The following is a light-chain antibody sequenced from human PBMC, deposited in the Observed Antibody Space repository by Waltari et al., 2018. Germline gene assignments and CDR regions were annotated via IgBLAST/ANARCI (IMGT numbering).Light chain of an antibody. Sequence: QSALTQPASVSGSPGQSITISCTGTSRDVGSYNLVSCYQQHPGKAPKLMIYEGSKRPSGVSNRFSGSKSGNTASLTSSGLQAEDEADYYCCSYAGGSTYVFGTGTKVTVL. J-gene: IGLJ1*01. CDR2: EGS. V-gene: IGLV2-23*01. CDR1: SRDVGSYNL. CDR3: CSYAGGSTYV.